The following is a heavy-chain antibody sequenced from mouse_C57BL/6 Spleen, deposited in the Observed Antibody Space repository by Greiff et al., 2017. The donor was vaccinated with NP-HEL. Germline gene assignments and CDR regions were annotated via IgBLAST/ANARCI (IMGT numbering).Heavy chain of an antibody. Sequence: QVQLQQSGAELVKPGASVKLSCKASGYTFTSYWMHWVKQRPGQGLEWIGMIHPNSGSTNYNEKFKSKATLTVDKSSSTAYMQLSSLTSEDSAVYYCAREGSLYDYSFDYWGQGTTLTVSS. D-gene: IGHD2-4*01. J-gene: IGHJ2*01. CDR3: AREGSLYDYSFDY. V-gene: IGHV1-64*01. CDR1: GYTFTSYW. CDR2: IHPNSGST.